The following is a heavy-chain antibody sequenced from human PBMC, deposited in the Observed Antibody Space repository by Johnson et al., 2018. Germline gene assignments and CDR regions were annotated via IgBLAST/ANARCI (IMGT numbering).Heavy chain of an antibody. J-gene: IGHJ3*02. Sequence: QVQLVQSGGGVVQPGRSLRLSCAASGFTFSDYALHWVRQAPGEGLEWIAVISYDGNNNYYVDSVKGRFTVSRDNSKNTLYLQMNSLRLGDTAVYYCAGVILGSDVFNIWGQGTMVTVSS. D-gene: IGHD3-16*01. CDR1: GFTFSDYA. V-gene: IGHV3-30-3*01. CDR3: AGVILGSDVFNI. CDR2: ISYDGNNN.